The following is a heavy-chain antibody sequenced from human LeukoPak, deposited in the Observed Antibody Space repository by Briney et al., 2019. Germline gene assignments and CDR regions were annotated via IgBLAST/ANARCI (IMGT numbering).Heavy chain of an antibody. Sequence: GRSLRLSCAASGFTFSRYWMHWVRQAPGKGLVWVSRVSGDGTTTTYADSVKGRFTISKDNAKNTLYLQMNSLRAEDTAVYYCAEVNTDWGQGTLVTVSS. CDR3: AEVNTD. V-gene: IGHV3-74*01. D-gene: IGHD3-22*01. CDR1: GFTFSRYW. J-gene: IGHJ4*02. CDR2: VSGDGTTT.